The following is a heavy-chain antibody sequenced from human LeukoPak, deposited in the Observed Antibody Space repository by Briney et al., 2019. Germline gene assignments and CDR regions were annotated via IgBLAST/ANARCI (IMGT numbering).Heavy chain of an antibody. J-gene: IGHJ6*03. CDR3: AKCGPYCDYRTDYYYYMDV. CDR1: GFTFSSYG. V-gene: IGHV3-23*01. CDR2: ISGSGGST. D-gene: IGHD4-17*01. Sequence: GGSLRLSCAASGFTFSSYGLHWVRQAPGKGLEWVSAISGSGGSTYYADSVKGRFTISRDNSKNTLYLQMNSLRAEDTAVYYCAKCGPYCDYRTDYYYYMDVWGKGTTVTVSS.